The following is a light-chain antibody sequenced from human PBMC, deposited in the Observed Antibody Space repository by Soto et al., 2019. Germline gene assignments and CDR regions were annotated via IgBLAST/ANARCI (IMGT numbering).Light chain of an antibody. Sequence: QSVLTQPASVSGSPGQSITISCTGTSSDVGGYNYVSWYQPHPGKAPKLMIYDVSNRPSGVSNRFSGSKSGNTASLTISGLQAEDEADYYCSSYTGRSTLDVFGTGTKLTVL. CDR1: SSDVGGYNY. V-gene: IGLV2-14*01. CDR2: DVS. CDR3: SSYTGRSTLDV. J-gene: IGLJ1*01.